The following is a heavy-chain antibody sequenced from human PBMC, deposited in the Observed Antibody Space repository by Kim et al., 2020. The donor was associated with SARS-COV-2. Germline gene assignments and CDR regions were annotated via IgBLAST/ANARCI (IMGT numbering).Heavy chain of an antibody. D-gene: IGHD6-13*01. J-gene: IGHJ2*01. V-gene: IGHV1-3*01. Sequence: KFQGRVTITRDTSASTAYMELSSLRSEDTAVYYCARDPRYSSSWNWYFDLWGRGTLVTVSS. CDR3: ARDPRYSSSWNWYFDL.